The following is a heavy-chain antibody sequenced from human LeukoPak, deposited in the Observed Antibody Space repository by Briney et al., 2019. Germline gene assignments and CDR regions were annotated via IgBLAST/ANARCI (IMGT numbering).Heavy chain of an antibody. CDR1: GGTFSSYT. V-gene: IGHV1-69*04. D-gene: IGHD1-26*01. J-gene: IGHJ6*02. CDR2: IIPILGIG. CDR3: ARDRVGADYGMDV. Sequence: ASVKVSCKASGGTFSSYTISWVRQAPGQGLEWMGRIIPILGIGNYAQKFQGRVTITAGKSTSTAYMELSSLRSEDTAVYYCARDRVGADYGMDVWGQGTTVTVSS.